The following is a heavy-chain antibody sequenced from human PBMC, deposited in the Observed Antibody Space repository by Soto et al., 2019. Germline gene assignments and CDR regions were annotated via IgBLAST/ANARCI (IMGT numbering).Heavy chain of an antibody. V-gene: IGHV1-58*01. J-gene: IGHJ6*02. CDR2: IVVGSGNT. CDR1: GFTFTSSA. Sequence: SVKVSCKASGFTFTSSAVQWVRQARGQRLEWIGWIVVGSGNTNYAQKFQERVTITRDMSTSTAYMELSSLRSEDTAVYYCAATSHGGYCISTSCYHYGMDVWGQGTTVTVS. CDR3: AATSHGGYCISTSCYHYGMDV. D-gene: IGHD2-2*01.